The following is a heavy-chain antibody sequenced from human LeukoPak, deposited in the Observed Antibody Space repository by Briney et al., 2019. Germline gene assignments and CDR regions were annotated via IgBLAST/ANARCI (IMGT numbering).Heavy chain of an antibody. CDR2: ISAYNGNT. V-gene: IGHV1-18*01. D-gene: IGHD3-22*01. Sequence: GASVKVSCKASGYTFTSYGISWVRQAPGQGLEWMGWISAYNGNTNYAQKLQGRVTMTTDTSTSTAYMELRSLRSDDTAVYYCARDYHDSSGYYYNGAFDIWGQGTMVTVSS. CDR1: GYTFTSYG. CDR3: ARDYHDSSGYYYNGAFDI. J-gene: IGHJ3*02.